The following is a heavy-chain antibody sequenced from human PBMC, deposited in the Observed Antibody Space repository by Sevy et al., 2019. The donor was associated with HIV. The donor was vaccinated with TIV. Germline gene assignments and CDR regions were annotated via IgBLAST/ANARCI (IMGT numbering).Heavy chain of an antibody. CDR1: GFTFSSYA. D-gene: IGHD6-19*01. J-gene: IGHJ4*02. CDR3: AKPQEYSSGWYDY. Sequence: GGSLRLSCAVSGFTFSSYAMSWVRQASGKGLEWVSGISGSGGSTNYADSVKGRFTITRDNFKNTLFLQMNSLRVDDTAVYYCAKPQEYSSGWYDYWGQGTLVTVSS. V-gene: IGHV3-23*01. CDR2: ISGSGGST.